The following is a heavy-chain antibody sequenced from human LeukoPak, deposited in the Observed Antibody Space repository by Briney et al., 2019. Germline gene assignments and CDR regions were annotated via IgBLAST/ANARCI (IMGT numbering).Heavy chain of an antibody. CDR2: ISPNNGDT. CDR1: GFTSTDYY. Sequence: GASVKVSCKASGFTSTDYYLHWVRQAPGQGLEWMGWISPNNGDTDYAQKFQGRVRMTTDTSISTAYMDLSRLTSNDTAMYYCAREGPLSSIKHWGQGTLVTVSS. D-gene: IGHD5-12*01. J-gene: IGHJ1*01. V-gene: IGHV1-2*02. CDR3: AREGPLSSIKH.